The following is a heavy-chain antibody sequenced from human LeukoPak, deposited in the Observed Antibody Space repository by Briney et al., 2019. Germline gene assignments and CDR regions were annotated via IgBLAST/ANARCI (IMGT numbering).Heavy chain of an antibody. J-gene: IGHJ6*03. Sequence: SETLSLTCAVSGYSISSGYYWGWIRQPPGKGLEWIGSIYHSGSTYYNPSLKSRVTISVDTSKNQFSLKLSSVTAADTAVYYCAREGPYDFWSGFGYYYYMDVWGKGTTVTVSS. CDR3: AREGPYDFWSGFGYYYYMDV. CDR2: IYHSGST. V-gene: IGHV4-38-2*02. CDR1: GYSISSGYY. D-gene: IGHD3-3*01.